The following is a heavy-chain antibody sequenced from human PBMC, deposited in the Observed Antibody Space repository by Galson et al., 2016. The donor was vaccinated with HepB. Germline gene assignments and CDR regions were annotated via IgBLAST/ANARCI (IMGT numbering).Heavy chain of an antibody. CDR1: GFTFSIHD. V-gene: IGHV3-13*01. J-gene: IGHJ6*04. CDR3: ARGKSLLTMPWNYGLDV. CDR2: IETAGDT. D-gene: IGHD4/OR15-4a*01. Sequence: SLRLSCAASGFTFSIHDMHWVRQAPGKGLEWVSAIETAGDTYYPASVKGRFTISRENAKNSLYLQMNSLRAGDTAVYYCARGKSLLTMPWNYGLDVWGKGTTVSVSS.